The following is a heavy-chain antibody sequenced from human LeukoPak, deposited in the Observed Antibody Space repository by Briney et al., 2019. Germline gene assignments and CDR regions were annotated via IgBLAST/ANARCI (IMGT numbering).Heavy chain of an antibody. J-gene: IGHJ4*02. V-gene: IGHV3-66*01. CDR2: IYSGGST. D-gene: IGHD3-22*01. CDR3: ARGHDYDSSVAY. Sequence: GXSXRLSCAASGFTVSSNYMSWVRQAPGKGLEWVSVIYSGGSTYYADSVKGRLTISRDNSKNTVDLQMNSLRAEDTAVYYCARGHDYDSSVAYWGQGTLVTVSS. CDR1: GFTVSSNY.